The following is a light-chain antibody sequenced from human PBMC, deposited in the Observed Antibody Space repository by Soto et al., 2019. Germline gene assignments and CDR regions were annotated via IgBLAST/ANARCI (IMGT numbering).Light chain of an antibody. CDR2: RND. J-gene: IGLJ2*01. CDR3: AAWDDTLSGPP. Sequence: QSVLTQPPSASGIPGQRVTISCSGSSSNIGSNYVSWYQQLPGTAPKLLIYRNDQRPSGVPDRFSGSKSGTSASLAISGLRSEDEADYYCAAWDDTLSGPPFGGGTKVTVL. CDR1: SSNIGSNY. V-gene: IGLV1-47*01.